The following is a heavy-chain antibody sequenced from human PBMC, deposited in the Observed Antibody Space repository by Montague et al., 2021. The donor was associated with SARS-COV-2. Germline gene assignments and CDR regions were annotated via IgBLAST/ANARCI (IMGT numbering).Heavy chain of an antibody. CDR1: GFTFSTSW. CDR3: ARGHGIT. Sequence: SLRLSCAASGFTFSTSWMIWFRQAPVNGLEWVANMKPDGSEKYYLDSVKGRFTISRDNAKNSLYLQMSSLRAEDTAVYYCARGHGITWGQGTLVTVSS. V-gene: IGHV3-7*04. D-gene: IGHD1-26*01. CDR2: MKPDGSEK. J-gene: IGHJ5*02.